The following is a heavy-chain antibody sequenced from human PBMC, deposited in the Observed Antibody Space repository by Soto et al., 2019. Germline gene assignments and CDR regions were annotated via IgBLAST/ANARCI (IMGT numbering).Heavy chain of an antibody. V-gene: IGHV4-59*08. CDR1: GGSISSYY. D-gene: IGHD4-17*01. J-gene: IGHJ4*02. CDR2: IYYSGST. CDR3: ARHPQKATVTADY. Sequence: PSETLSLTCTVSGGSISSYYWSWIRQPPGKGLEWIGYIYYSGSTNYNPSLKSRVTISVDTSKNQFSLKLSSVTAADTAVYYCARHPQKATVTADYWGQGTLVTVSS.